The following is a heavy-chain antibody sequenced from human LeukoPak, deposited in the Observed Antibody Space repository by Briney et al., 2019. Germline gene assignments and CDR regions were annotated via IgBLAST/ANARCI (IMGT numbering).Heavy chain of an antibody. CDR1: GGTFSSYA. J-gene: IGHJ6*03. CDR3: ARARTITIFPLRGQDNYYYYMDV. Sequence: SVKVSCKASGGTFSSYAISWVRQAPGQGLEWMGGIIPIFGTANYAQKFQGRVTITADKSTSTAYMELSSLRSEDTAVYYCARARTITIFPLRGQDNYYYYMDVWGKGTTVTVSS. V-gene: IGHV1-69*06. CDR2: IIPIFGTA. D-gene: IGHD3-9*01.